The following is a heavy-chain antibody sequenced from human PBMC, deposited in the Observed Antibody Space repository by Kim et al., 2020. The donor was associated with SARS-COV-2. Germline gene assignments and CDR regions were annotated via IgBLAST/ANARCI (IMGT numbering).Heavy chain of an antibody. CDR3: ARDQRVGATKGDY. J-gene: IGHJ4*02. V-gene: IGHV3-53*01. D-gene: IGHD1-26*01. Sequence: YADSVEGRYTISRDNSKNTLYLRMSSLRAEDTAVYYCARDQRVGATKGDYWGQGTLVTVSS.